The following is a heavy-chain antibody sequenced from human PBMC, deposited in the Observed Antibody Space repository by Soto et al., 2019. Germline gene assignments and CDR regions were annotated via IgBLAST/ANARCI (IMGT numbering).Heavy chain of an antibody. CDR2: ISSSSSYI. Sequence: EVQLVESGGGLVKPGGSLRLSCAASGFTFSSYSMNWVRQAPGKGLEWVSSISSSSSYIYYADSVKGRFTISRDNAKNSLYLQMNSLRAEDTAVYYCARDGKVAGWFDPWGQGTLATVSS. CDR3: ARDGKVAGWFDP. J-gene: IGHJ5*02. D-gene: IGHD2-15*01. V-gene: IGHV3-21*01. CDR1: GFTFSSYS.